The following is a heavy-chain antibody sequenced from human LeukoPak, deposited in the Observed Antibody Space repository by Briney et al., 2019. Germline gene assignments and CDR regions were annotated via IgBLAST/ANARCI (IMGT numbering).Heavy chain of an antibody. D-gene: IGHD3-3*01. Sequence: PSETLSLTCTVSGGSISSSSYYWGWIRQPPGKGLEWIGSIYYSGSTYYNPSLKSRVTISVDTSKNQFSLKLSSVTAADTAVYYCARGVVVDFWSGYLDYWGQGTLVTVSS. J-gene: IGHJ4*02. CDR3: ARGVVVDFWSGYLDY. CDR1: GGSISSSSYY. CDR2: IYYSGST. V-gene: IGHV4-39*07.